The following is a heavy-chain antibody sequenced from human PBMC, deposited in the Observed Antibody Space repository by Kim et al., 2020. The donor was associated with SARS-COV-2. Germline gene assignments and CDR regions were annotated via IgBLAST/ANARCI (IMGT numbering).Heavy chain of an antibody. CDR2: SAST. V-gene: IGHV4-34*01. J-gene: IGHJ4*02. D-gene: IGHD4-17*01. CDR3: ARGTVADY. Sequence: SASTNYNTSLKSRVTRSVDTSKNQFALKVSSVTAADTAVYYCARGTVADYWGQGTLVTVSS.